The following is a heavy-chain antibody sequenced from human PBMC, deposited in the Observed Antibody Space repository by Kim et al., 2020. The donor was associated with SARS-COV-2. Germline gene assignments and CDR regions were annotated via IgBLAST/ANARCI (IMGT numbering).Heavy chain of an antibody. V-gene: IGHV1-69*01. D-gene: IGHD3-10*01. J-gene: IGHJ3*02. Sequence: AQKFQGRVTITADESTSTAYMELSSLRSEDTAVYYCARVGGSGSRNAFDIWGQGTMVTVSS. CDR3: ARVGGSGSRNAFDI.